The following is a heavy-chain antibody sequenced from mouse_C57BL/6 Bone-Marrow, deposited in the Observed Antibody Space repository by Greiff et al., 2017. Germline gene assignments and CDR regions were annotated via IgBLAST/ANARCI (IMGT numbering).Heavy chain of an antibody. CDR3: ARSHYYGSSYEYFDY. J-gene: IGHJ2*01. V-gene: IGHV8-12*01. CDR2: IYWDDDK. CDR1: GFSLSTSGMG. Sequence: QVTLKECGPGLLQSSQTLSLTCSFSGFSLSTSGMGVSWIRQPSGKGLEWLAHIYWDDDKRYNPSLKSRLTISKDTSRNQVFLKITSVDTADTATYYCARSHYYGSSYEYFDYWGQGTTLTVSS. D-gene: IGHD1-1*01.